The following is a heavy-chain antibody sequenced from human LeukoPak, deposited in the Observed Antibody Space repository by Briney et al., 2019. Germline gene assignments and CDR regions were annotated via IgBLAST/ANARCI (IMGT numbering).Heavy chain of an antibody. CDR1: GYTFTSYG. V-gene: IGHV1-18*01. CDR3: ARVRSKDPYCSSTSCYSIHNWFDP. J-gene: IGHJ5*02. Sequence: ASVKVSCKASGYTFTSYGISWVRQASGQGLEWMGWISAYNGNTNYAQKLQGRVTMTTDTSTSTAYMELRSLRSDDTAVYYCARVRSKDPYCSSTSCYSIHNWFDPWGQGTLVTVSS. D-gene: IGHD2-2*01. CDR2: ISAYNGNT.